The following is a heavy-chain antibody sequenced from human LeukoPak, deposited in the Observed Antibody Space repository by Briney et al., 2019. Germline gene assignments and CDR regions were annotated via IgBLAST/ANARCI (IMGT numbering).Heavy chain of an antibody. D-gene: IGHD6-13*01. V-gene: IGHV3-7*05. Sequence: GGSLRLSCAASGFTFSSPWMSWVRQAPGKGLEWVATIKADGSGAYYVDSVKGRFTISRDNAKNSLYLQMNSLRAEDTAVYFCARYTRPIDYWGRGTLVTVSS. CDR2: IKADGSGA. J-gene: IGHJ4*02. CDR1: GFTFSSPW. CDR3: ARYTRPIDY.